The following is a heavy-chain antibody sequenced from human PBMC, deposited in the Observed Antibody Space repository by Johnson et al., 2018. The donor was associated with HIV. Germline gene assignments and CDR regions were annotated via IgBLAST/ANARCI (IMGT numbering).Heavy chain of an antibody. CDR2: ISYDGGDK. V-gene: IGHV3-30*18. Sequence: VQLVESGGGVVQPGRSLRLSCAASGFTFSSYAMHWVRQAPGKGLEWVAVISYDGGDKYYADSVKGRFTISRDNSKSTLYLQRNSLRPEDTAVYYCAKERRAPRAFEIWGQGTMVTVSS. CDR1: GFTFSSYA. J-gene: IGHJ3*02. CDR3: AKERRAPRAFEI.